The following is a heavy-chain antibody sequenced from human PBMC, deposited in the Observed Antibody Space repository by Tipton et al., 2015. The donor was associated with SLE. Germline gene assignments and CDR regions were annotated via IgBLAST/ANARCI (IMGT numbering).Heavy chain of an antibody. J-gene: IGHJ6*02. CDR3: AKDLYDSTYYNGMDV. CDR2: ISWNSGNI. Sequence: SLRLSCAASGFTFDNYAFHWVRQAPGKGLEWVSGISWNSGNIGYADSVKGRFTISRDNAKNALYLQMNSLRVDDTALYYCAKDLYDSTYYNGMDVWGQGTMDTVSS. D-gene: IGHD3-22*01. CDR1: GFTFDNYA. V-gene: IGHV3-9*01.